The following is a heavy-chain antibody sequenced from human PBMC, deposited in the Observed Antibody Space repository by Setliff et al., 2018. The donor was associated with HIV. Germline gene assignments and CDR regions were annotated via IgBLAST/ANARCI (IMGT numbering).Heavy chain of an antibody. Sequence: SETLSLTCTVSGDSIASGGYSWTWIRQPPGKALEWIGYIYYSGGTSYSGTTYYNPSVASRITISGDTSKNQFSLKLTSVTAADTAIYYCARENGWLFGWFDPWGQGVLVTVSS. CDR1: GDSIASGGYS. D-gene: IGHD3-22*01. CDR3: ARENGWLFGWFDP. CDR2: IYYSGGT. V-gene: IGHV4-30-4*07. J-gene: IGHJ5*02.